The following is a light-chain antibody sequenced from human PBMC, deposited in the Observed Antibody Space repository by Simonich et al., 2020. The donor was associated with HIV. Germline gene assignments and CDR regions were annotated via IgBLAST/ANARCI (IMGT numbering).Light chain of an antibody. CDR3: MQGTHLLT. Sequence: DFVMTQSPLSLPVTLGQQYSTSCRSSKNLVHSDRNTYLNWFQQMLGQSPRRLIYKVSNRDSGVPDRVSGSGSGTDFTLKISRVETEDVGVDFCMQGTHLLTFGGGTKVEIK. J-gene: IGKJ4*01. CDR2: KVS. V-gene: IGKV2-30*02. CDR1: KNLVHSDRNTY.